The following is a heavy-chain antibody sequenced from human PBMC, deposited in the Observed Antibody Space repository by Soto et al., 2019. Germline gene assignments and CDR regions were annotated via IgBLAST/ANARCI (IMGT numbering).Heavy chain of an antibody. CDR1: GFTFSSYA. CDR3: AKAFPYCTNGVCSTDYYYGMDV. J-gene: IGHJ6*02. CDR2: ISGSGGST. V-gene: IGHV3-23*01. Sequence: GGSLRLSCAASGFTFSSYAMSWVRQAPGKGLEWVSAISGSGGSTYYADSVKGRFTISRDNSKNTLYLQMNSLRAEDTAVYYCAKAFPYCTNGVCSTDYYYGMDVWGQGTTVTVSS. D-gene: IGHD2-8*01.